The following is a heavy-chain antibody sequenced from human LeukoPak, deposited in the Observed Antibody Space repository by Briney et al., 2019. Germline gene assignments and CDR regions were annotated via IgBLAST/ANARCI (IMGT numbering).Heavy chain of an antibody. D-gene: IGHD3-9*01. CDR2: ISGSGGST. J-gene: IGHJ4*02. V-gene: IGHV3-23*01. Sequence: PGGSLRLSCAASGFTFSSYAMSWVRQAPGKGLEWVSAISGSGGSTYYADSVKGRFTISRDNSKNTLYLQMNSLRAEDTAVYYRAKGDDILTTSILFPDYWGQGTLVTVSS. CDR1: GFTFSSYA. CDR3: AKGDDILTTSILFPDY.